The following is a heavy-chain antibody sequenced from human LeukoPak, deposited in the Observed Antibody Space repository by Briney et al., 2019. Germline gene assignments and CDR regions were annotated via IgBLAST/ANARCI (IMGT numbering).Heavy chain of an antibody. D-gene: IGHD6-6*01. CDR2: IYYSGST. Sequence: SETLSLTCTVSGGSISSYYWSWIRQPPGKGLEWIGYIYYSGSTNYNPSLKSRVTISVDTSKNQFSLKLSSVTAADTAVYYCARQTGKYSSSLAKIDPWDQGTLVTVSS. CDR1: GGSISSYY. CDR3: ARQTGKYSSSLAKIDP. V-gene: IGHV4-59*01. J-gene: IGHJ5*02.